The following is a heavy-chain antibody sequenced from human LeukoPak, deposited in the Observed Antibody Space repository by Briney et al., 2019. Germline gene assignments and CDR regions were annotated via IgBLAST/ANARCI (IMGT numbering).Heavy chain of an antibody. J-gene: IGHJ4*02. Sequence: GGSLRLSCAASEFTFNIYDMHWVRQAPGKGLEWVAVIWYDGSNKYYADSVKGRFTISRDNSKNTLYLQMNSLRAEDTAVYYCARAPEWLIFDYWGQGTLVTVSS. CDR1: EFTFNIYD. CDR2: IWYDGSNK. D-gene: IGHD6-19*01. CDR3: ARAPEWLIFDY. V-gene: IGHV3-33*01.